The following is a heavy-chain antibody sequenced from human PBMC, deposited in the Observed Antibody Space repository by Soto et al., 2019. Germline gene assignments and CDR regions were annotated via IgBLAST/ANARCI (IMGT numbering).Heavy chain of an antibody. Sequence: GVSQRLSCAASGFTFSNYGMRWDRQAPGKELEWVSGISGSEGSTYYADSVKGRFTISRDNSKNTLNLQMNSLRSEDTAVYYCAKGRNWNYDYWGQGSLVTVSS. CDR1: GFTFSNYG. J-gene: IGHJ4*02. CDR3: AKGRNWNYDY. CDR2: ISGSEGST. D-gene: IGHD1-7*01. V-gene: IGHV3-23*01.